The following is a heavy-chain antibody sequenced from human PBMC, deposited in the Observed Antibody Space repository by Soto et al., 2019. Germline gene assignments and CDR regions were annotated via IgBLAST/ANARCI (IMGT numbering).Heavy chain of an antibody. CDR3: AREQLARYGMDV. Sequence: QVQLVESGGGVVQPGRSLRLSGAASGFTFSSYAMHWVRQAPGKGLEWVAVISYDGSNKYYADSVKGRFTISRDNSKNTLYLQMNSLRAEDTAVYYCAREQLARYGMDVWGQGTTVTVSS. V-gene: IGHV3-30-3*01. J-gene: IGHJ6*02. CDR1: GFTFSSYA. CDR2: ISYDGSNK. D-gene: IGHD6-13*01.